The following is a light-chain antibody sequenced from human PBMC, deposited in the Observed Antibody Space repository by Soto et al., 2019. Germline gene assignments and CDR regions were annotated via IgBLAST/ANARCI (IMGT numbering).Light chain of an antibody. CDR1: QNIDNF. V-gene: IGKV1-5*03. J-gene: IGKJ1*01. Sequence: DIQMTQSPSTLSASVGDGVTITCRASQNIDNFLSWYQQKPGKAPNVLISEVSTLKTGVPSRFSGSGSGTEFPLTISSLQPDDFATYYCQQYFWYWTFGQGTKVDI. CDR3: QQYFWYWT. CDR2: EVS.